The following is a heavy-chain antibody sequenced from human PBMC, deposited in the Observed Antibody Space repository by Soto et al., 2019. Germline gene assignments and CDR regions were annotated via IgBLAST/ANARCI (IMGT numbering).Heavy chain of an antibody. CDR3: GRTKDCFYGVDV. Sequence: QVQLQESGPGLVKPSGTLSLTCAVSGVSISSSQWWSWVRQPPGKGLEWIGEIYHNERTNYNPSLKSRLTMSLDRSKNQVSLKLSSVTAADTATYYCGRTKDCFYGVDVWGQGTTVTVSS. CDR2: IYHNERT. CDR1: GVSISSSQW. V-gene: IGHV4-4*02. J-gene: IGHJ6*02.